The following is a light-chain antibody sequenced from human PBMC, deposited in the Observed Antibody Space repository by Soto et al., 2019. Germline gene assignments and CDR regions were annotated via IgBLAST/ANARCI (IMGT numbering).Light chain of an antibody. CDR1: SSDVGSYNL. J-gene: IGLJ2*01. CDR3: CSYAGSSTFHVV. Sequence: QSVLTQPASVSGSPGQSITISCTGTSSDVGSYNLVSWYQQHPGKAPKLMIYEGSKRPSGVSNRFSGSKSGNTASLTISGLQAEDEADYSCCSYAGSSTFHVVFGGGTKVTVL. CDR2: EGS. V-gene: IGLV2-23*03.